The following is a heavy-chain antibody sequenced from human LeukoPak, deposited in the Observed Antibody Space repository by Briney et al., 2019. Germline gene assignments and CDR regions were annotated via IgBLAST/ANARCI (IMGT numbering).Heavy chain of an antibody. Sequence: GGSLRLSCAASGFTFSSYAMSWVRQAPGKGLEWVSAISGSGGSTYYADSVKGRFTIPRDNSKNTLYLQMNSLRAEDTAVYYCAKVVVVVTPRGYFDYWGQGTLVTVSS. CDR2: ISGSGGST. CDR1: GFTFSSYA. CDR3: AKVVVVVTPRGYFDY. D-gene: IGHD2-15*01. V-gene: IGHV3-23*01. J-gene: IGHJ4*02.